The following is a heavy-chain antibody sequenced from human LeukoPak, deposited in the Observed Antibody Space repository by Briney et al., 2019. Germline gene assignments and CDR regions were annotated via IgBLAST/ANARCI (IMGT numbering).Heavy chain of an antibody. V-gene: IGHV3-7*01. CDR2: IKQDGSEK. CDR3: ARDRYGYCSGGSCPFAGY. CDR1: GFTFSSYW. Sequence: GGSLRLSCAASGFTFSSYWMSWVRQAPGKGLEWVANIKQDGSEKYYVDSVKGRFTISSDNAKNSLYLQMNSLRAEDTAVYYCARDRYGYCSGGSCPFAGYWGQGTLVTVSS. J-gene: IGHJ4*02. D-gene: IGHD2-15*01.